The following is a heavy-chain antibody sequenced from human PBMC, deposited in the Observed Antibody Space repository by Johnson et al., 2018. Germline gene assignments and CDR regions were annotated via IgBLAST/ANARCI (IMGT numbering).Heavy chain of an antibody. J-gene: IGHJ1*01. CDR3: AREIRGGNSAQYFQH. CDR1: AFTFSTYG. V-gene: IGHV3-NL1*01. D-gene: IGHD4-23*01. CDR2: ISGSGGST. Sequence: QVQLQESGGGVVQPGGSLRLSCVASAFTFSTYGMQWVRQAPGKGLEWVSAISGSGGSTYYADSVKGRFTISRDNSKNTLYLQMNSLRAEDTAVYYCAREIRGGNSAQYFQHWGQGTLGTVSS.